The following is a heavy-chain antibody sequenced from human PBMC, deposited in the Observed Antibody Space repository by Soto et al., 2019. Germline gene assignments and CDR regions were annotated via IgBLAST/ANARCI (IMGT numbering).Heavy chain of an antibody. Sequence: SETLSLTCAVYGGSFSGYYWSWIRQPPGKGLEWIGEINHSGSTNYNPSLKSRVTISVDTSKNQFSLKLSSVTAADTAVYYCARGGVAAAGLREYYFDYWGQGTLVTVSS. D-gene: IGHD6-13*01. CDR3: ARGGVAAAGLREYYFDY. CDR1: GGSFSGYY. J-gene: IGHJ4*02. CDR2: INHSGST. V-gene: IGHV4-34*01.